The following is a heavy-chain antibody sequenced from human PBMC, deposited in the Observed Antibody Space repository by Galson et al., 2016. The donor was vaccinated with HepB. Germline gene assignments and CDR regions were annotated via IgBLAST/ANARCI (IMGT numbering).Heavy chain of an antibody. D-gene: IGHD1-7*01. V-gene: IGHV3-30*18. CDR3: AKAPNPGTTLYPLDY. CDR1: GFTFSHYG. CDR2: ISYDGSNK. Sequence: SLRLSCAASGFTFSHYGVHWVRQAPGKGLEWVAVISYDGSNKYSTESVKGRFTISRDNSKNTLFLQMNSLRVEDTAVYYCAKAPNPGTTLYPLDYWGQGSLVTVSS. J-gene: IGHJ4*02.